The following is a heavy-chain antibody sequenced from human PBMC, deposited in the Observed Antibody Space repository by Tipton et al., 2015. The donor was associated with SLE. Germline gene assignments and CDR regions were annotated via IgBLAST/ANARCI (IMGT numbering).Heavy chain of an antibody. J-gene: IGHJ4*02. CDR3: ARQQLGRN. CDR2: ISGSGGST. Sequence: SLRLSCAASGFTFSSYAMSWVRQAPGKGLEWVSAISGSGGSTYYADSVKGRFTISRDNAKNSLYLQMNSLRAEDTAVYYCARQQLGRNWGQGTLVTVSS. CDR1: GFTFSSYA. D-gene: IGHD6-13*01. V-gene: IGHV3-23*01.